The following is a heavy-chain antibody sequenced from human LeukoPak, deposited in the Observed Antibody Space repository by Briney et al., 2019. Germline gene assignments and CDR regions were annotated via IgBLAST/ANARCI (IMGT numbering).Heavy chain of an antibody. V-gene: IGHV1-2*02. Sequence: ASVKVSCNASGYTFTGYYIHWVRQAPGQGLEWMGWINLDRGGTYYAQKFQGRVTMTRDTSISAAYMELSRLRSDDTAVYYCARDTSGWYNYWGQGTLVTVSS. CDR1: GYTFTGYY. CDR3: ARDTSGWYNY. CDR2: INLDRGGT. D-gene: IGHD6-19*01. J-gene: IGHJ4*02.